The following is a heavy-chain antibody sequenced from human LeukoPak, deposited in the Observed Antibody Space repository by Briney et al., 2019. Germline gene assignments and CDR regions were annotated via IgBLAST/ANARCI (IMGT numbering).Heavy chain of an antibody. D-gene: IGHD3-3*01. V-gene: IGHV3-7*01. CDR3: ARLREIPVFGVVTKSTSYFDY. CDR2: IKQDRSEK. Sequence: GGSLRLSCAASGLTFGNYWMTWVRQAPGKGLELVANIKQDRSEKYYVDSVKGRFTISRDNAKNSLYLQMNSLRAEDTAVYYCARLREIPVFGVVTKSTSYFDYWGQGTLVTVSS. CDR1: GLTFGNYW. J-gene: IGHJ4*02.